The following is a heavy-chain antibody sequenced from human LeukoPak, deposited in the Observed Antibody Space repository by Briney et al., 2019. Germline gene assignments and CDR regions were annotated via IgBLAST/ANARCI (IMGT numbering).Heavy chain of an antibody. V-gene: IGHV4-61*02. Sequence: SETLSLTCTVSGGSISSGSYYWSWIRQPAGKGLEWIGRIYTSGSTNYNPSLKSRVTISVDTSKNQFSLKLSSVTAADTAVYYCARGVMATILTPFDYWGQGTLVTVSS. CDR2: IYTSGST. CDR1: GGSISSGSYY. J-gene: IGHJ4*02. D-gene: IGHD5-24*01. CDR3: ARGVMATILTPFDY.